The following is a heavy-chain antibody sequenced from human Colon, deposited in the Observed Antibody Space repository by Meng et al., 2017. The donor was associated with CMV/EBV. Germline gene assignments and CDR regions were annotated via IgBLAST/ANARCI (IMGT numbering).Heavy chain of an antibody. D-gene: IGHD3-10*01. CDR1: GASNAIDY. CDR2: VYISGNT. J-gene: IGHJ4*02. Sequence: QLPVRESGLRLVKRSATLSHRGTVSGASNAIDYWRWIRQPAGKGLEWIGRVYISGNTNYNPSLKSRVTMSIDTSKNQLSLNIRSVTAADTAVYYCARDSNLSGLAYWCQGTLVTVSS. V-gene: IGHV4-4*07. CDR3: ARDSNLSGLAY.